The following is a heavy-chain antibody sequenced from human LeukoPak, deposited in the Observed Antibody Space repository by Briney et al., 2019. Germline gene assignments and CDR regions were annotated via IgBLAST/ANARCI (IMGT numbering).Heavy chain of an antibody. V-gene: IGHV1-2*02. Sequence: ASVKVSCKASGYTFTGYYMHWVRQAPGQGLEWMGWINPNSGGTNYAQKFQGRVTMTRDTSISTAYMELSRLRSDDTAVYYCARVVRSPGYSSSWYSYWGQGTLVTVSS. CDR2: INPNSGGT. CDR3: ARVVRSPGYSSSWYSY. D-gene: IGHD6-13*01. J-gene: IGHJ4*02. CDR1: GYTFTGYY.